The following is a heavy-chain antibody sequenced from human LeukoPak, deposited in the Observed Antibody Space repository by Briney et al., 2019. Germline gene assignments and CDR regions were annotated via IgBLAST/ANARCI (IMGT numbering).Heavy chain of an antibody. CDR3: AKGDIVVVPAAGTNDAFDI. CDR2: ISGSGGST. CDR1: GFTFSSYA. Sequence: GGSLRLSCAASGFTFSSYAMSWVRQAPGKGLEWVSAISGSGGSTYYAGSVKGRFTISRDNSKNTLYLQMNSLRAEDTAVYYCAKGDIVVVPAAGTNDAFDIWGQGTMVTVSS. J-gene: IGHJ3*02. V-gene: IGHV3-23*01. D-gene: IGHD2-2*01.